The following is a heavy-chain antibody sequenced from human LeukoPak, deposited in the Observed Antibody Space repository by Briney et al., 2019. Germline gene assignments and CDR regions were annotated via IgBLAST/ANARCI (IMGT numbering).Heavy chain of an antibody. V-gene: IGHV3-73*01. Sequence: GGSLRLSCAASGFTLSGAAMHWVCQASGKGLEWLGRIRSKADSYTTAYAASVKGRFTVSRDDSKNTAYLQMNSLKTEDTAVYYCRAAVAGDYFDLRGRGTLVTVSS. CDR2: IRSKADSYTT. CDR3: RAAVAGDYFDL. J-gene: IGHJ2*01. CDR1: GFTLSGAA. D-gene: IGHD6-19*01.